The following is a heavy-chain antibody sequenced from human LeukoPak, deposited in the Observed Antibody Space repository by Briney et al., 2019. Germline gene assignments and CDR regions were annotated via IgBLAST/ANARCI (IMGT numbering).Heavy chain of an antibody. Sequence: GGSLRLSCAASGFTFSSYWMHWVRQAPGKGLLWVSRINSDGSWTSYADSVKGRFTISKDNAKNTVYLQMNNLRAEDTAVYYCVSFYEAYWGRGTLVTVSS. D-gene: IGHD2/OR15-2a*01. V-gene: IGHV3-74*01. CDR2: INSDGSWT. CDR3: VSFYEAY. J-gene: IGHJ4*02. CDR1: GFTFSSYW.